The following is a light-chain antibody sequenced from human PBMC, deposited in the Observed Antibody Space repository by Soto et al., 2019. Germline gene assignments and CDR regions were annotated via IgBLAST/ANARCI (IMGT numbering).Light chain of an antibody. V-gene: IGKV3-15*01. CDR1: QSVSNN. CDR2: DAS. J-gene: IGKJ4*01. CDR3: QQYTNWPLT. Sequence: EIVMTQSPATLSVSPGERATLSGRASQSVSNNLAWYQQKPGQAPRLLIYDASARAPGIPARCSGSGSGTEFTLAISSLQSEDFAGYYCQQYTNWPLTFGGGTKVEIK.